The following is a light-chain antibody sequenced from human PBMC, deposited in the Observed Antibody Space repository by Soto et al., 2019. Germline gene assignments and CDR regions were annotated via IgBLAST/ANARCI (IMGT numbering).Light chain of an antibody. CDR3: QQYHTYRT. CDR2: DAS. J-gene: IGKJ1*01. V-gene: IGKV1-5*01. Sequence: DIPMTQAPSTLSASIGDRVIITCRASQSISHWLAWYQQKPGKAPKLLISDASILESGVPSRFSGSTSGTEFPLTISSLQPDDFATYYCQQYHTYRTFGQGTKVEIK. CDR1: QSISHW.